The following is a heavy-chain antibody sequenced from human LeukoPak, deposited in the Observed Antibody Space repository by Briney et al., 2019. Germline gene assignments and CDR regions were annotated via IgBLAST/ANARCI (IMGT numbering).Heavy chain of an antibody. CDR2: ISYDGSNK. CDR1: GFTFSSYA. Sequence: PGGSLRLSCAASGFTFSSYAMHWVRQAPGKGLEWVAVISYDGSNKYYADSVEGRFTISRDNSKNTLYLQMNSLRAEDTAVYYCARDPHRVSRIDDFLSGYYPIPTSYYFDYWGQGTLVTVSS. J-gene: IGHJ4*02. V-gene: IGHV3-30*04. D-gene: IGHD3-3*01. CDR3: ARDPHRVSRIDDFLSGYYPIPTSYYFDY.